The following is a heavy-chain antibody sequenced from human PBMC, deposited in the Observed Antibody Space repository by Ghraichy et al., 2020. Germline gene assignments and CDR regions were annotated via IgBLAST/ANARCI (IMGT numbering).Heavy chain of an antibody. CDR1: GFNFKSYG. CDR3: AKERLGYCSSGECAAYGMDV. CDR2: ISYAGGNI. D-gene: IGHD2-2*03. V-gene: IGHV3-30*18. Sequence: GGSLRLSCTAYGFNFKSYGMHWVRQAPGKGLEWLAVISYAGGNIHYDDSVEGRFTISRDNSKYMVYLEMNSLRAEDTAVYYCAKERLGYCSSGECAAYGMDVWGLGTTVSVSS. J-gene: IGHJ6*04.